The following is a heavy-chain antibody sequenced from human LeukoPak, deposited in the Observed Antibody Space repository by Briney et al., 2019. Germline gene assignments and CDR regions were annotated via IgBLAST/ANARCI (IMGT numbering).Heavy chain of an antibody. CDR3: ARCKYSYYDFWSGVPPPLDY. D-gene: IGHD3-3*01. CDR1: GYTFTGYY. CDR2: INPSSGST. Sequence: GASVKVSCKASGYTFTGYYMHWVRQAPGQGLEWMGWINPSSGSTNYAQKFQGRVTVTRDTSISTAYMELSRLRSNDTAVYFCARCKYSYYDFWSGVPPPLDYWGQGTLVTVSS. V-gene: IGHV1-2*02. J-gene: IGHJ4*02.